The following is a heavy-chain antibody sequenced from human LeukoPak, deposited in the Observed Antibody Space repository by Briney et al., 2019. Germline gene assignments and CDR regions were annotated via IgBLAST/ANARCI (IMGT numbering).Heavy chain of an antibody. V-gene: IGHV3-23*01. Sequence: GGSLRLSCAASGFTFSSYAMTWGRQAPGKGLEWGSTISGTGANTPYADSVKGRFTISRDNAKNSLYLQMNSLRDEDTAVYYCTRLLAGATRTFDYWGQGTLVTVSS. CDR1: GFTFSSYA. D-gene: IGHD1-26*01. CDR2: ISGTGANT. J-gene: IGHJ4*02. CDR3: TRLLAGATRTFDY.